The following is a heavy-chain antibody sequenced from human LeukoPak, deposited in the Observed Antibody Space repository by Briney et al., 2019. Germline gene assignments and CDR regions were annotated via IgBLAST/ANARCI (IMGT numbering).Heavy chain of an antibody. CDR2: INRGGST. D-gene: IGHD1-26*01. V-gene: IGHV4-34*01. J-gene: IGHJ4*02. Sequence: PSKTLSLTCTVSGGSISSYYWSWIRQPPGKGLEWIGEINRGGSTNYNPSLKSRVTISVDTSKNQFSLKLSSVTAADTAVYYCARESHSGSYYDYWGQGTLVTVSS. CDR3: ARESHSGSYYDY. CDR1: GGSISSYY.